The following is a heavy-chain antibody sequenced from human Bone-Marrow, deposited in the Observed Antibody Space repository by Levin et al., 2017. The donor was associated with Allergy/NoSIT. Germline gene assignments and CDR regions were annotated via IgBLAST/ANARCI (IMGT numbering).Heavy chain of an antibody. CDR1: GFTFKDYY. CDR3: ASETCTSTSCEYHYYYYYGLDV. CDR2: ISSSGYTT. D-gene: IGHD2-2*01. J-gene: IGHJ6*02. Sequence: GGSLRLSCTASGFTFKDYYMSWIRQAPGKGLEWVSYISSSGYTTYYSDSVQGRFTISRDNAKNSLYLHMNSLRAEDTAVYYCASETCTSTSCEYHYYYYYGLDVWGQGTTVTVSS. V-gene: IGHV3-11*01.